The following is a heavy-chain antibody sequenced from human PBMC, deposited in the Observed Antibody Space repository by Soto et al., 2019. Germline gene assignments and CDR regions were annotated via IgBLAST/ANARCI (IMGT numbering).Heavy chain of an antibody. D-gene: IGHD3-9*01. Sequence: TSETLSRTCAVSGGSLTSGTYSWNWILQPPGKGLEWIGYIFPSGTTYYNPSLKSRVTMSLDTSKNQFSLKLSSVTAADTAVYYCASQKILTGYYTNWFDPWGQGTRVTVSS. V-gene: IGHV4-30-2*01. J-gene: IGHJ5*02. CDR1: GGSLTSGTYS. CDR2: IFPSGTT. CDR3: ASQKILTGYYTNWFDP.